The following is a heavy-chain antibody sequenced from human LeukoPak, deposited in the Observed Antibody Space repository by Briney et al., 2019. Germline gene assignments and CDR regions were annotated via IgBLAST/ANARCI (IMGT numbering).Heavy chain of an antibody. CDR1: GFTVSSNY. CDR2: IYSGGST. Sequence: GGSLRLSCAASGFTVSSNYMSWVRQAPGKGLEWVSVIYSGGSTYYADSVKGRFTISRHNSKNTLYLRMNSLRAEDTAVYYCARDRITMVRGVIGTSDYYYYGMDVWGQGTTVTVSS. V-gene: IGHV3-53*04. D-gene: IGHD3-10*01. CDR3: ARDRITMVRGVIGTSDYYYYGMDV. J-gene: IGHJ6*02.